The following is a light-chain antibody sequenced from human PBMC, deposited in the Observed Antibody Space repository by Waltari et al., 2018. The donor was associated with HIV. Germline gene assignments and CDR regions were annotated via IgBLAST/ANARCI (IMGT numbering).Light chain of an antibody. CDR2: AAS. Sequence: EIVLTQSPGTLSLSPGERATLSCRASQSVTSSYLAWYQQKPGRAPRLLIYAASSRATGIPDRFSGIGSVTDFTLTISRLEPEDFAVYYCQHYGSSLFGPGTKVDIK. J-gene: IGKJ3*01. CDR3: QHYGSSL. V-gene: IGKV3-20*01. CDR1: QSVTSSY.